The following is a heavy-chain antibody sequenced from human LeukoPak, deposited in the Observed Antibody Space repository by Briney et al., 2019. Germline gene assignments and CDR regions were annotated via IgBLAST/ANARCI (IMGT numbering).Heavy chain of an antibody. CDR1: GFTFDYYA. CDR3: AKGQWLVRDYFDY. CDR2: ISWNSGSI. J-gene: IGHJ4*02. D-gene: IGHD6-19*01. V-gene: IGHV3-9*01. Sequence: GGSLRLSCAASGFTFDYYAMHWARQAPGKGLEWVSGISWNSGSIGYADSVKGRFTISRDNAKNSLYLQMNSLRAEDTALYYCAKGQWLVRDYFDYWGQGTLVTVSS.